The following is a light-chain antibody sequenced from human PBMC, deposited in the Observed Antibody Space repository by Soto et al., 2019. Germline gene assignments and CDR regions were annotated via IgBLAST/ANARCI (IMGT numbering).Light chain of an antibody. CDR3: QQYGSSIKT. Sequence: GLKQSPGTLSLSPGERATLSCRASQTVRNNYLAWYQQKPGQAPRLLIYDASSRATGIPDRFSGGGSGTDFTLTISRLEPEDFAVYYCQQYGSSIKTFGQGTKVDIK. J-gene: IGKJ1*01. CDR1: QTVRNNY. CDR2: DAS. V-gene: IGKV3-20*01.